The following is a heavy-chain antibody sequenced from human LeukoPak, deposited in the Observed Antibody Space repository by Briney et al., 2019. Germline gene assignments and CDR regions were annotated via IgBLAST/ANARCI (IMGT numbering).Heavy chain of an antibody. V-gene: IGHV1-69*06. D-gene: IGHD2-15*01. J-gene: IGHJ6*03. CDR2: IIPIFGTA. Sequence: AASVKVSCKASGGTFSSYAISWVRQAPGQGLEWMGGIIPIFGTANYAQKFQGRVTITADKSTSTAYMELSSLRSEDTAVYYCARGGYCSGGSCYSPYYYMDVWGKGTTVTVSS. CDR1: GGTFSSYA. CDR3: ARGGYCSGGSCYSPYYYMDV.